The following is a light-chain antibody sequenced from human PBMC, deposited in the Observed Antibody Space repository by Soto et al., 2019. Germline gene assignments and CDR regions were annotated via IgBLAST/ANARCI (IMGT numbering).Light chain of an antibody. CDR1: ITDIGTYHY. Sequence: QSALTQPPSASGSPGQSVTIACTGTITDIGTYHYVSWYQQHPGKAPKLIIYEVSERPSGVPVRFSGSKSGNTASLTVSGHQAGDEADYYCSSYAGTKTLVFGGGTQLTVL. CDR3: SSYAGTKTLV. J-gene: IGLJ2*01. V-gene: IGLV2-8*01. CDR2: EVS.